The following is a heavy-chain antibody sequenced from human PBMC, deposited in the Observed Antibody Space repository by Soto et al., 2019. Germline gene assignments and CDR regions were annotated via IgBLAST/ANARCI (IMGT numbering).Heavy chain of an antibody. CDR2: ISAYNGNT. CDR3: ATRDYDILTGYFKTKDYYYYYYMDV. D-gene: IGHD3-9*01. J-gene: IGHJ6*03. V-gene: IGHV1-18*01. CDR1: GYTFTSYG. Sequence: ASVKVSCKASGYTFTSYGISWVRQAPGQGLEWMGWISAYNGNTNYAQKLQGRVTMTTDTSTSTAYMELRSLRSDDTAVYYCATRDYDILTGYFKTKDYYYYYYMDVWGKGTTVTVSS.